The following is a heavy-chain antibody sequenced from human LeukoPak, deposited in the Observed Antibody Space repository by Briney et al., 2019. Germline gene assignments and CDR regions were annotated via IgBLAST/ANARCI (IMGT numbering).Heavy chain of an antibody. Sequence: GGSLRLSCAAAGFTFSSYWMHWVRQAPGKGLMWVSRIKSDGSETSYADSVKGRFTISRDNARNTLYLQMNSLRPEDTAIYYCASDRVFYGLDVWGQGTTVTVSS. CDR1: GFTFSSYW. CDR3: ASDRVFYGLDV. CDR2: IKSDGSET. J-gene: IGHJ6*02. V-gene: IGHV3-74*01.